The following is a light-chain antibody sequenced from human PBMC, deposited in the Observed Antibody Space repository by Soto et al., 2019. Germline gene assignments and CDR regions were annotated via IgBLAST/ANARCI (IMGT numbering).Light chain of an antibody. Sequence: DIVMTQSPSTLSVSPGERTTLSCRASQSVSSNLALYQQKPGQAPRLLIYGASTRATGIPARFSGSGSGTEFTLTISSLHSEDFAVSYCQQYNNWPTSLTFGGGTQVEIK. CDR1: QSVSSN. J-gene: IGKJ4*01. CDR2: GAS. CDR3: QQYNNWPTSLT. V-gene: IGKV3-15*01.